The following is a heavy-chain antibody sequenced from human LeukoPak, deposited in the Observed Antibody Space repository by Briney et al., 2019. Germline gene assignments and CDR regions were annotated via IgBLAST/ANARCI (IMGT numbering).Heavy chain of an antibody. CDR2: IYSGGST. CDR1: GFTVSSNY. J-gene: IGHJ6*02. CDR3: ARDGYYDSSGYYRPYYYYGMDV. D-gene: IGHD3-22*01. Sequence: GGSLRLSCAASGFTVSSNYMSWVRQAPGKGLEWVSVIYSGGSTYYADSVKGRFTISRDNSKNTLYLQMNSLRAEDTAVYYCARDGYYDSSGYYRPYYYYGMDVWGQGTTVTVSS. V-gene: IGHV3-66*02.